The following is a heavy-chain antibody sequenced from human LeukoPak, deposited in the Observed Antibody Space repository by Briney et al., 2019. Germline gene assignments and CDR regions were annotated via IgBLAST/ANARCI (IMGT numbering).Heavy chain of an antibody. CDR3: VRDGDIVVVITFDY. D-gene: IGHD3-22*01. Sequence: GGSLRLSCAASGFTFSNYAMSWVRQAPGKGLEWVSAISGSGGNTYYADSVEGRFTISRDNSKNTLYLQMDRMRVEDSAVYYCVRDGDIVVVITFDYRGQGNLVTVSS. J-gene: IGHJ4*02. V-gene: IGHV3-23*01. CDR1: GFTFSNYA. CDR2: ISGSGGNT.